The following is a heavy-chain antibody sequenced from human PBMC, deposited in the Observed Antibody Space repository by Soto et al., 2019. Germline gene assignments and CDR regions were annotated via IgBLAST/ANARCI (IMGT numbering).Heavy chain of an antibody. CDR1: GGSFSGYY. D-gene: IGHD3-9*01. J-gene: IGHJ4*02. V-gene: IGHV4-34*01. Sequence: SETLSLTCAVYGGSFSGYYWSWIRQPPGKGLEWIGEINHSGSTNYNPSLKSRVTISVDTSKNKFSLKLSSVTAADTAVYYCARGGLRYFDWYLSRPYFDYWGQGTLVTVSS. CDR3: ARGGLRYFDWYLSRPYFDY. CDR2: INHSGST.